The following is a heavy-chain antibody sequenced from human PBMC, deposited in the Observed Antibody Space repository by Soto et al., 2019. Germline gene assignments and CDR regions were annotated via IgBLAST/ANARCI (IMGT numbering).Heavy chain of an antibody. Sequence: GGSLRLSCAVSGFTVNSSYMSWVRQAPGKGLEWVSVIYSGGSTYYADSVKGRFTISRDNSKNTLYLQMNSLRAEDTAVYYCARSWAVAGSYDYWGQGTLLTVSS. D-gene: IGHD6-19*01. CDR1: GFTVNSSY. CDR3: ARSWAVAGSYDY. J-gene: IGHJ4*02. V-gene: IGHV3-66*01. CDR2: IYSGGST.